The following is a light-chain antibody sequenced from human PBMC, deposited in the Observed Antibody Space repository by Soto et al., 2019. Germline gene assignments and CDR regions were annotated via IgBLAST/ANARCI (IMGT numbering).Light chain of an antibody. Sequence: EIVLTQSPGTLSLSPGERETLSFRSSQTVSTNYLAWYQQKPGQAPRLLIYGASSRATGIPDRFSGSGSGTDFILTISRLEPEDFAVYYCQQYGSSPRTFGQGTKLEIK. J-gene: IGKJ2*01. CDR3: QQYGSSPRT. CDR1: QTVSTNY. CDR2: GAS. V-gene: IGKV3-20*01.